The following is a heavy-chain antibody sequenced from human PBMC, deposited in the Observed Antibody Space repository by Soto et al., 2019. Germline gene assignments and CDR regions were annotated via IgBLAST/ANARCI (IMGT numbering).Heavy chain of an antibody. Sequence: PGESLRLSCIASGFTFSYYTMSWVRQAPGKGLEWVSGISNSGDTIYYADPVKGRFTISRDNFRNTLYLQMNSLRADDTAVYYCAYPGPAPTHYDYYDRDVWAEGTTVTVSS. CDR3: AYPGPAPTHYDYYDRDV. CDR2: ISNSGDTI. D-gene: IGHD2-2*01. V-gene: IGHV3-23*01. J-gene: IGHJ6*04. CDR1: GFTFSYYT.